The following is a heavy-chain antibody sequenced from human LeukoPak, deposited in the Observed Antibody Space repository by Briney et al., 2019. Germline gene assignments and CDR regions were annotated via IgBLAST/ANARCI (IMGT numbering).Heavy chain of an antibody. D-gene: IGHD6-19*01. CDR1: GVTFSDYN. J-gene: IGHJ4*02. Sequence: PGGSLRLSCAASGVTFSDYNMNWGRQAPGKGLEWVSYISSSTTTIYYADSVKGRFTISRDNVKNSLYLQMDSLRVEDTAVYYCARVDPIAVAGDDYWGQGTQVAVSS. V-gene: IGHV3-48*01. CDR2: ISSSTTTI. CDR3: ARVDPIAVAGDDY.